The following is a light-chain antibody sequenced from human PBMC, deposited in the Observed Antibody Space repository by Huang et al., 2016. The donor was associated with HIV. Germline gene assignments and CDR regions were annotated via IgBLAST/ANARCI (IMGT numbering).Light chain of an antibody. CDR2: AAS. V-gene: IGKV1-39*01. CDR3: QQSYSTPR. J-gene: IGKJ5*01. Sequence: DIQMTQSPSSLSASVGDRVTITCRASQSISSYLNWYQQKPGKAPKLLIYAASSLQSGVPASFSGSGYGTDFTLTISSLQPEDFATYYCQQSYSTPRFGQGTRLEIK. CDR1: QSISSY.